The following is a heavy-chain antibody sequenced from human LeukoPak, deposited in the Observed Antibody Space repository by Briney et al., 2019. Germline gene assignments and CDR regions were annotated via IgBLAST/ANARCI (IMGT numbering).Heavy chain of an antibody. J-gene: IGHJ3*02. D-gene: IGHD2-2*02. Sequence: GGSLRLSCAASGFTFSTYWMYWARQAPGKGLVWVSRINSEGSRTSYADSVKGRVTISRDNAKNTLYLQMNSLRAEDTAVYYCARGRYCSSTSCYKAFDIWGQGTKVTVSS. CDR2: INSEGSRT. V-gene: IGHV3-74*01. CDR1: GFTFSTYW. CDR3: ARGRYCSSTSCYKAFDI.